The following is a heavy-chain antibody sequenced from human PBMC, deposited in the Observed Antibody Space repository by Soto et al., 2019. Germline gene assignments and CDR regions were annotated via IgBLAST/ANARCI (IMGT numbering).Heavy chain of an antibody. CDR2: INHSGST. Sequence: AETLSHTCAVYSGSFSGYYWSWIRTPPGKGLEWIGEINHSGSTTYNPSLKSRVTISVDTSKNPFSLKLSSVTAADTAVYYCARFRRKRGYCSSTSCYGHNWFDPWGQGTLVTVSS. D-gene: IGHD2-2*01. CDR3: ARFRRKRGYCSSTSCYGHNWFDP. CDR1: SGSFSGYY. V-gene: IGHV4-34*01. J-gene: IGHJ5*02.